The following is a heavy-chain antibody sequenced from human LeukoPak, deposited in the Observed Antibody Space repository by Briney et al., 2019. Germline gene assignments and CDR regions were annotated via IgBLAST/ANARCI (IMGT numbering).Heavy chain of an antibody. Sequence: SVKVSCKASGGTFSSYAISWVRQAPGQGLEWMGGIIPIFGTANYAQKFQGRVTITTDESTSTAYMELSSLRSEDTAVYYCATSRKVVVAATLDYWGQGTPVTVSS. CDR1: GGTFSSYA. J-gene: IGHJ4*02. D-gene: IGHD2-15*01. CDR2: IIPIFGTA. CDR3: ATSRKVVVAATLDY. V-gene: IGHV1-69*05.